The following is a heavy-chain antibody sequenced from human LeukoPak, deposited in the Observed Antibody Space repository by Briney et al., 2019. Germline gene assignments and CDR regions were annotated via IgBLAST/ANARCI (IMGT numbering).Heavy chain of an antibody. CDR3: ARQGYTNNLGGYFGDKDDGFDL. V-gene: IGHV1-46*01. CDR1: GYTFTSYH. D-gene: IGHD3-9*01. Sequence: ASVKVSCKASGYTFTSYHMHWVRQAPGQGLEWMGIINPSGGTTNYAQKFRGRVTMTRDMSTSTVYMELSSLRFEDTAVYYCARQGYTNNLGGYFGDKDDGFDLWGQGTMVTVSS. CDR2: INPSGGTT. J-gene: IGHJ3*01.